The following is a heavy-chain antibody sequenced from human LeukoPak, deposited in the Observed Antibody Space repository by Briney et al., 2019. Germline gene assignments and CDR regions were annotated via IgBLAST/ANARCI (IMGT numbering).Heavy chain of an antibody. CDR3: ARAEETYDSSGYTFDY. J-gene: IGHJ4*02. Sequence: PGRSLRLSCAASGFTFDDYAMHWVRQAPGKGLEWVSGISWNSGTIGYADSVKGRFTISRDNAKTSLYLQMNSLRAEDMALYYCARAEETYDSSGYTFDYWGQGTLVTVSS. CDR2: ISWNSGTI. V-gene: IGHV3-9*03. CDR1: GFTFDDYA. D-gene: IGHD3-22*01.